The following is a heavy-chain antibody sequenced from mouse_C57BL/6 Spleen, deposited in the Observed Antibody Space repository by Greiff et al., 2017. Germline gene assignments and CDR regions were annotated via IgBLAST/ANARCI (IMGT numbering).Heavy chain of an antibody. V-gene: IGHV1-52*01. D-gene: IGHD1-1*01. CDR3: ARSTTVVARENAMDY. CDR2: IDPSDSET. J-gene: IGHJ4*01. CDR1: GYTFTSYW. Sequence: VQLQQPGAELVRPGSSVKLSCKASGYTFTSYWMHWVKQRPIQGLEWIGNIDPSDSETHYNQKFKDKATLTVDKSSSTAYMQLSSLTSEDSAVYYWARSTTVVARENAMDYWGQGTSVTVSS.